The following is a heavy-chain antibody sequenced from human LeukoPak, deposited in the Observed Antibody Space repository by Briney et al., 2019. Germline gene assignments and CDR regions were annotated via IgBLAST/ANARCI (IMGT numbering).Heavy chain of an antibody. CDR3: AKKADAFDI. CDR1: GFTFDDYA. CDR2: ISWNSGSI. V-gene: IGHV3-9*01. J-gene: IGHJ3*02. Sequence: GGSLRLSCAASGFTFDDYAMHWVRQAPGKGLEWVSGISWNSGSIGYADSVKGRFTISRDNAKNSLYLQMNSLRAEDTALYYCAKKADAFDIWAKGQWSPSLQ.